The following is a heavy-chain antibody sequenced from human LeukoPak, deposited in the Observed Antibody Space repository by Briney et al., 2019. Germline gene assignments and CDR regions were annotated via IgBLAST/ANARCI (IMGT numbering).Heavy chain of an antibody. Sequence: GPTLVNPTQTLTLTCTFSGFSLSTSGMCVSWIRQPPGKALEWLALIDWDDDKYYSTSLKTRLTISKDTSKNQVVLTMTNMDPVDTATYYCARVRCSGGSCYNDYWGQGTLVTVSS. CDR3: ARVRCSGGSCYNDY. V-gene: IGHV2-70*01. D-gene: IGHD2-15*01. CDR1: GFSLSTSGMC. CDR2: IDWDDDK. J-gene: IGHJ4*02.